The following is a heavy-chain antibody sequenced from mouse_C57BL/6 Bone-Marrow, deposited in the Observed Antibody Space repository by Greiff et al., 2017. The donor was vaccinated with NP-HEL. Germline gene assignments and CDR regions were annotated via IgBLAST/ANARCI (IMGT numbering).Heavy chain of an antibody. CDR3: WPDGYHAWFAY. J-gene: IGHJ3*01. D-gene: IGHD2-3*01. CDR1: GFSFNTYA. Sequence: EVQLVESGGGLVQPKGSLKLSCEASGFSFNTYAMNWVRQAPGKGLEWVARIRSKSNNYAKYYADSVKDRFTISRDDSESMLYLQMNNLKTEDTAIDYCWPDGYHAWFAYWGQGTLVTVSA. CDR2: IRSKSNNYAK. V-gene: IGHV10-1*01.